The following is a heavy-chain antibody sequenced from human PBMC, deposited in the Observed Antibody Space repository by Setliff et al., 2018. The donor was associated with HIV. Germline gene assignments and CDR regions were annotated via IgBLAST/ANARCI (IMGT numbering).Heavy chain of an antibody. CDR3: AREDHYDRFLDH. Sequence: ASVKVSCKASGYIFTDYYLHWVRQAPGQGLEWMGVINPYGGAADFAQRFRDRLAMTTDTSTSTVFLELSRLTSDDTAVYYCAREDHYDRFLDHWGQGTLVTVSS. J-gene: IGHJ5*02. CDR2: INPYGGAA. V-gene: IGHV1-46*01. D-gene: IGHD3-22*01. CDR1: GYIFTDYY.